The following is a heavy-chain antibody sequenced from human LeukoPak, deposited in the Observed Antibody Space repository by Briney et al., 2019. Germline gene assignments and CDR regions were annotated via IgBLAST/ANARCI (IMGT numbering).Heavy chain of an antibody. CDR3: ARQSAIPATGGPDQSFDY. Sequence: ASVKVSCKASGYTFTGYYMHWVRQPPGQGLEWMGWINSNSGSTNYAQKFQGRATMTRDTSISTAYMELSRLRSDDTAVYSCARQSAIPATGGPDQSFDYWGQGTLVTVSS. J-gene: IGHJ4*02. CDR1: GYTFTGYY. D-gene: IGHD6-13*01. CDR2: INSNSGST. V-gene: IGHV1-2*02.